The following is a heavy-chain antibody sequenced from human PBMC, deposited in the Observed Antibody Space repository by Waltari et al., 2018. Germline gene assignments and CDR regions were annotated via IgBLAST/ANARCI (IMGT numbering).Heavy chain of an antibody. CDR2: IYYSGST. D-gene: IGHD3-22*01. CDR1: GGSISSSSYY. J-gene: IGHJ4*02. Sequence: QLQLQESGPGLVKPSETLSLTCTVSGGSISSSSYYWGWIRQPPGKGLEWSGSIYYSGSTYYNPSLKSRVTISVDTSKNQFSLKLSSVTAADTAVYYCARESPDYYDSSGYYVRRSYYFDYWGQGTLVTVSS. V-gene: IGHV4-39*01. CDR3: ARESPDYYDSSGYYVRRSYYFDY.